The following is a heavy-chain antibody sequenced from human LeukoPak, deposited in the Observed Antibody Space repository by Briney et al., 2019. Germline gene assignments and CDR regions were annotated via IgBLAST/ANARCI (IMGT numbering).Heavy chain of an antibody. CDR1: GFTFDDYA. CDR3: AKAIRGYSGYDLAPFDY. D-gene: IGHD5-12*01. V-gene: IGHV3-9*01. J-gene: IGHJ4*02. Sequence: PGRSLRLSCAASGFTFDDYAMHWVRQAPGKGLEWVSGISWNSGSIGYADSVKGRFTISRDNAKNSLYLQMNSLRAEDTALYYCAKAIRGYSGYDLAPFDYWGQGTLVTVSS. CDR2: ISWNSGSI.